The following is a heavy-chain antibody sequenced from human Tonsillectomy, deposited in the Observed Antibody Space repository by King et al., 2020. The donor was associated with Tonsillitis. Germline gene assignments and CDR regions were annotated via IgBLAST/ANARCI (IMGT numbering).Heavy chain of an antibody. D-gene: IGHD6-13*01. J-gene: IGHJ4*02. V-gene: IGHV4-39*01. CDR2: ICYSGNI. Sequence: QLQLQESGPGLVKPSETLSLTCTVSGGSISSDSYDWGWIRQPPGKGLEWIGSICYSGNIYNNPSLKSRVTISVDTSKNQFSLKLSSVTAADTAVYYCARTRLYSGSWYSRSEFYFDYWGQGTLVSVSS. CDR3: ARTRLYSGSWYSRSEFYFDY. CDR1: GGSISSDSYD.